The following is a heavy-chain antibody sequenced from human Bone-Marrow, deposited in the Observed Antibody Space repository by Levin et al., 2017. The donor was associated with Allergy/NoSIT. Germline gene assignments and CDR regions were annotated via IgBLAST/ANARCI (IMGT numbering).Heavy chain of an antibody. Sequence: GESLKISCAASGFTFSTYAMSWVRQGRGKGLEWVSLIYSGGGTYYADSVKGRFTISRDSSSNTLYLQMNSLRAEDTAIYYCARGWYGSGAYWGQGTMVTVSS. CDR2: IYSGGGT. D-gene: IGHD3-10*01. J-gene: IGHJ4*02. CDR3: ARGWYGSGAY. CDR1: GFTFSTYA. V-gene: IGHV3-23*03.